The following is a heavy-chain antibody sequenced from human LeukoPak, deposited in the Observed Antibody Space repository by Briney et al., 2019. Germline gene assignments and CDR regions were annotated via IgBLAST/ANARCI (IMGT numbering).Heavy chain of an antibody. CDR3: AKDIGRGGYYYDSSGYYNY. D-gene: IGHD3-22*01. Sequence: GGSLRLSCAASGFIFSHYGMNWVRQAPGKGLEWVSGITSRSTTYYADSVKGRFTISRDNSKNTLYLQMNSLRAEDTAVYYCAKDIGRGGYYYDSSGYYNYWGQGTLVTVSS. CDR1: GFIFSHYG. V-gene: IGHV3-23*01. CDR2: ITSRSTT. J-gene: IGHJ4*02.